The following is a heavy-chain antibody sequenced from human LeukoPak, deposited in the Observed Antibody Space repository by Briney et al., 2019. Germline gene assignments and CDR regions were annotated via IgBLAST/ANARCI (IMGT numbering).Heavy chain of an antibody. Sequence: SVKVSCTAPGGTFANYAISLVRKAPGQGLEWMGGIIPIFGTGDSAQKFQGRLTITADESTRTTYMELSSLRSEDTAVYYCAKGHDDFRQFDYWGQGTLVTVSS. CDR2: IIPIFGTG. CDR1: GGTFANYA. D-gene: IGHD3-3*01. CDR3: AKGHDDFRQFDY. V-gene: IGHV1-69*13. J-gene: IGHJ4*02.